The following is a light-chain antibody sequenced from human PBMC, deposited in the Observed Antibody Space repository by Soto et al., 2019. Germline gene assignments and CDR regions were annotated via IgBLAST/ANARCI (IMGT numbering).Light chain of an antibody. J-gene: IGKJ1*01. CDR2: WAS. CDR3: QQYYSTPPT. V-gene: IGKV4-1*01. Sequence: DIVVTQSPDSLALSLGERATINCKSSQSVLKSSNNMKYLAWYQQKSGQPPKLLIYWASTRESGVPDRFSGSGSGTDFTLTISSLQTEDVAVYYCQQYYSTPPTFGQGTKVEIK. CDR1: QSVLKSSNNMKY.